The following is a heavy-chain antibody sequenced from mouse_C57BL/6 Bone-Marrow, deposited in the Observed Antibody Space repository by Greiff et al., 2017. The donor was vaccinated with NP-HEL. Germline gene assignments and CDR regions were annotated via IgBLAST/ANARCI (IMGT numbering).Heavy chain of an antibody. CDR3: ARGTAQASFAY. CDR2: IRNKANGYTT. Sequence: EVKLMESGGGLVQPGGSLSLSCAASGFTFTDYYMSWVRQPPGKALEWLGFIRNKANGYTTEYSASVKGRFTISRDNSQSILYLQMNALRAEDSATYYCARGTAQASFAYWGQGTLVTVSA. V-gene: IGHV7-3*01. CDR1: GFTFTDYY. J-gene: IGHJ3*01. D-gene: IGHD3-2*02.